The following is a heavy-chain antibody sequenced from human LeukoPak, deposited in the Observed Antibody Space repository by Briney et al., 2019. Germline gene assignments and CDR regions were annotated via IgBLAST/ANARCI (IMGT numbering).Heavy chain of an antibody. D-gene: IGHD5-24*01. Sequence: ASVKVSCKASGYTFTGYYMHWVRQAPGQGLEWMGRINPNSGGTNYAQKFQGRATMTRDTSISTAYMELSRLRSDDTAVYYCARAGGDGYNYEVYWGQGTLVTVSS. CDR2: INPNSGGT. CDR3: ARAGGDGYNYEVY. J-gene: IGHJ4*02. V-gene: IGHV1-2*06. CDR1: GYTFTGYY.